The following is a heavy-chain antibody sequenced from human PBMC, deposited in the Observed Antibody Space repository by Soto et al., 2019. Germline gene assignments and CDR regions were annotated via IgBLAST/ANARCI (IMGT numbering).Heavy chain of an antibody. CDR1: GYTFANYY. CDR2: INPSGGTT. D-gene: IGHD3-16*01. CDR3: ATVKTVMFTGVQYYFDY. Sequence: ASVKVSCKASGYTFANYYMHWVRQAPGQGLEWMGIINPSGGTTTYAEKFQGRVTMTRDTSTTTVYMELSSLRSGDTAVYYCATVKTVMFTGVQYYFDYWGQGTLVTVSS. J-gene: IGHJ4*02. V-gene: IGHV1-46*01.